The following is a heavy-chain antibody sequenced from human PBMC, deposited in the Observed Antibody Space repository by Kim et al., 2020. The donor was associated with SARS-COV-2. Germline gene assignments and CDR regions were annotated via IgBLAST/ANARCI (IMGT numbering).Heavy chain of an antibody. Sequence: GGSLRLSCAASGFTFSSYGMHWVRQAPGKGLEWVAVIWYDGSNKYYADSVKGRFTISRDNSKNTLYLQMNSLRAEDTAVYYCARDDLGGWYGGVDYWGQGTLVTVSS. D-gene: IGHD6-19*01. V-gene: IGHV3-33*01. CDR2: IWYDGSNK. CDR1: GFTFSSYG. J-gene: IGHJ4*02. CDR3: ARDDLGGWYGGVDY.